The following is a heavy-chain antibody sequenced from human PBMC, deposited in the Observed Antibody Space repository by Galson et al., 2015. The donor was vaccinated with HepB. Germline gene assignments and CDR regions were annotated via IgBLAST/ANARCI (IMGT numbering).Heavy chain of an antibody. D-gene: IGHD1-26*01. V-gene: IGHV3-11*06. J-gene: IGHJ4*02. CDR1: GFTFSDYY. CDR3: ASAGWETATAPFDY. Sequence: SLRLSCAASGFTFSDYYMSWIRQAPGKGLEWVSYISSSSSYTDYADSVKGRFTISRDNAKNSLFLQMNSLRPEDTAVYYCASAGWETATAPFDYWGQGTLVTVSS. CDR2: ISSSSSYT.